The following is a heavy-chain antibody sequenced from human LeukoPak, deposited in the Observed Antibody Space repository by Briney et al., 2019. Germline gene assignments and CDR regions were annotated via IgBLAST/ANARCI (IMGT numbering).Heavy chain of an antibody. CDR2: FDPEDGET. D-gene: IGHD6-13*01. J-gene: IGHJ4*02. CDR1: GYTLTELS. CDR3: ATDLHSSSWYYFDY. V-gene: IGHV1-24*01. Sequence: ASVKVSCKVSGYTLTELSMHWVRQAPGKGLEWMGGFDPEDGETIYAQKFQGRVTMTEDTSTDTAYMELSSLRSEDTAVYYCATDLHSSSWYYFDYWFQGTLVTVYS.